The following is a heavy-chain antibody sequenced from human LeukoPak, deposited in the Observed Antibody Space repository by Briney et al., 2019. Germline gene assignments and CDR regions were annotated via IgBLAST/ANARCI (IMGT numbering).Heavy chain of an antibody. Sequence: GESLKISCKGSEYGFSSYWIGWVRQVPGKGLEWMGTIYPGDSDTRYSPSFQGQVTISADKSISTAYLQWSSLKASDTAIYYCARRGLAFDYWGQGTLVTVSS. CDR1: EYGFSSYW. V-gene: IGHV5-51*01. J-gene: IGHJ4*02. CDR2: IYPGDSDT. CDR3: ARRGLAFDY.